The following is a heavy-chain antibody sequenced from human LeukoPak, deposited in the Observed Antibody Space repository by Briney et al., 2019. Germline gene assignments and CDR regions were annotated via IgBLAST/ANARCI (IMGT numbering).Heavy chain of an antibody. J-gene: IGHJ3*02. D-gene: IGHD3-10*01. V-gene: IGHV1-24*01. CDR3: ATLQQLWFGDLYRGGAFDI. CDR1: GYTLTELS. CDR2: FDPEDGET. Sequence: ASVKVSCKVSGYTLTELSMHWVRQVPGKGLEWMGGFDPEDGETIYAQRFQGRVTMTEDTSTDTAYMELSSLRSDDTAVYYCATLQQLWFGDLYRGGAFDIWGQGTLVNGSS.